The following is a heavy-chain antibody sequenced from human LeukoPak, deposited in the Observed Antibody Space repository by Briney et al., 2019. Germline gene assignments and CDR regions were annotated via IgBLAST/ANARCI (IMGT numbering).Heavy chain of an antibody. CDR1: GFTFSIYA. J-gene: IGHJ3*02. D-gene: IGHD4-23*01. CDR2: ISFDGTYK. V-gene: IGHV3-30*04. CDR3: TRRDFHGDTSLAAFDI. Sequence: GRSLRLSCAASGFTFSIYAMHWVRQAPGKGLEWVAIISFDGTYKNYADSVMGRFTISRDNSKNILYLQMDGLTSEDTAVYFCTRRDFHGDTSLAAFDIWGQGTVVTVSS.